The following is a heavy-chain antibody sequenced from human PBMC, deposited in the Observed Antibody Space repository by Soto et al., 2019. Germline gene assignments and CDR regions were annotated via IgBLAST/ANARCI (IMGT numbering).Heavy chain of an antibody. V-gene: IGHV2-5*02. D-gene: IGHD1-26*01. Sequence: QITLKESGPTLVKPTQTLTLTCTFSGFSLTTDRVGVGWIRQPPGEALEWLAVIYWDDSKTYRPSLESRLTIPKDTSKNQVALTMTNMDSLYTATYYCAHAYGGRSLYWGQGTLVTVSS. CDR2: IYWDDSK. CDR1: GFSLTTDRVG. CDR3: AHAYGGRSLY. J-gene: IGHJ4*02.